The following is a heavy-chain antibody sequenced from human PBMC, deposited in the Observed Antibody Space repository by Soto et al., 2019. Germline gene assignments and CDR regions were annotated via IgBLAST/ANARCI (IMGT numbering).Heavy chain of an antibody. CDR2: IYHSGST. Sequence: PSETLSLTCPVSGGSISSGGYSGIWIRQPPGKGLEWIGYIYHSGSTYYNPSLKSRVTISVDRSKNQFSLKLSSVTAADTAVYYCARVRGSVDYWGQGTLVTVSS. D-gene: IGHD3-10*01. J-gene: IGHJ4*02. CDR3: ARVRGSVDY. CDR1: GGSISSGGYS. V-gene: IGHV4-30-2*01.